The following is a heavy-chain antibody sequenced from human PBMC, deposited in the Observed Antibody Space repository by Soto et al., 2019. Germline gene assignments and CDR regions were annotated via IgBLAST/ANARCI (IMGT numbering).Heavy chain of an antibody. J-gene: IGHJ4*02. CDR1: EFTFNSYA. V-gene: IGHV3-23*01. CDR3: AKGDMITFGGVMNY. Sequence: GGSLRLSCAASEFTFNSYAMSWVRQAPGKGLEWVSAISGSGSSTYYADSVKGRFTISRDNSKNTLYLQMNSLRAEDTAIYYCAKGDMITFGGVMNYWGQGTLVTVSS. D-gene: IGHD3-16*01. CDR2: ISGSGSST.